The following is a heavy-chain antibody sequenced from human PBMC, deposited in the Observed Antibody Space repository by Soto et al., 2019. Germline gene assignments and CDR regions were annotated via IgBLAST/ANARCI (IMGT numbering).Heavy chain of an antibody. CDR3: ARGSPYYDSSGYYFGAFDI. J-gene: IGHJ3*02. CDR1: GDSVSSNSAA. D-gene: IGHD3-22*01. CDR2: TYYRSKWYN. Sequence: KQSQTLSLTCAISGDSVSSNSAAWTWIRQSPSRGLEWLGRTYYRSKWYNDYAVSVKSRITINPDTSKNQYSLQLNSVTPEDTAVYYCARGSPYYDSSGYYFGAFDIWGQGTMVTVSS. V-gene: IGHV6-1*01.